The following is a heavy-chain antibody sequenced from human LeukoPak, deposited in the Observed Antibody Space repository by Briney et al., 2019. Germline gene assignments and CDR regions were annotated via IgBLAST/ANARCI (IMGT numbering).Heavy chain of an antibody. CDR3: AQTGDNIVVVFDP. Sequence: KPSETLSLTCTVSGYSIGSGYYWGWIRQSPGQGLEWIGSMYHSGSTNYNPSLKSRVTISVDTSKNQFSLKLSSVTAADTAVYYCAQTGDNIVVVFDPWGQGTLVTVSS. CDR2: MYHSGST. CDR1: GYSIGSGYY. V-gene: IGHV4-38-2*02. J-gene: IGHJ5*02. D-gene: IGHD2-15*01.